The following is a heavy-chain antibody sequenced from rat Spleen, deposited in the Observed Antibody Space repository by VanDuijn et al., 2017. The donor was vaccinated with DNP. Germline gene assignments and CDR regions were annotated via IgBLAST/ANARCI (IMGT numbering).Heavy chain of an antibody. V-gene: IGHV5-7*01. J-gene: IGHJ2*01. CDR2: ITYDGRST. CDR3: ARRTSDWFPDY. Sequence: EVQLVESGGGLVQPGRSLKLSCAASGFTFSDYNMAWVRQAPKKGLEWVATITYDGRSTYYRDSVKGRFTVSRDNAKSSLYLQMDSLRSEDTATYYCARRTSDWFPDYWGQGVMVTVSS. D-gene: IGHD1-6*01. CDR1: GFTFSDYN.